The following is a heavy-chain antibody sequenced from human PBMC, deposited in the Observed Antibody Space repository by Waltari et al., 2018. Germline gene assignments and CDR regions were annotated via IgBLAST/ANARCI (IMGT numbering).Heavy chain of an antibody. J-gene: IGHJ4*02. CDR1: GYSISSGYY. V-gene: IGHV4-38-2*01. CDR2: IYHSGST. CDR3: ARVTMIVVVIPGAYFDY. Sequence: QVQLQESGPGLVTPSETLSLTCAVSGYSISSGYYWGWIRQPPGKGLEWIGSIYHSGSTYYNPSLKSRVTISVDTSKNQFSLKLSSVTAADTAVYYCARVTMIVVVIPGAYFDYWGQGTLVTVSS. D-gene: IGHD3-22*01.